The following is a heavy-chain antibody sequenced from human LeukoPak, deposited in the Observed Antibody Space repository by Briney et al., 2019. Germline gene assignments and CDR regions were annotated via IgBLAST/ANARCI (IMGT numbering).Heavy chain of an antibody. CDR1: GFTFSSYW. CDR3: ARDLWGPFDI. J-gene: IGHJ3*02. Sequence: GGCLRLSCAASGFTFSSYWMNWVRQAPGKGLEWVANIKQHGSDKYYVDSVKGRFTISRDNAKNSLYLQMNSLRAEDTAVYFCARDLWGPFDIWGQGTIVSVST. D-gene: IGHD1-26*01. V-gene: IGHV3-7*04. CDR2: IKQHGSDK.